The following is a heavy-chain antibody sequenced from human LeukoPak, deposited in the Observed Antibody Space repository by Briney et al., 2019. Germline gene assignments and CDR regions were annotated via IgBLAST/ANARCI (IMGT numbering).Heavy chain of an antibody. V-gene: IGHV3-33*06. CDR3: AKDSRSSNTYVTN. D-gene: IGHD2-8*01. CDR1: GFTFSDYG. Sequence: GRSLRLSCEASGFTFSDYGIHWVRLAPGRWLEWVAVVWFNDYDKYYADSVKGRFTISRDNSKNIVYLQMNSLRAEDTALYYCAKDSRSSNTYVTNWGQGTQVTVSS. J-gene: IGHJ4*02. CDR2: VWFNDYDK.